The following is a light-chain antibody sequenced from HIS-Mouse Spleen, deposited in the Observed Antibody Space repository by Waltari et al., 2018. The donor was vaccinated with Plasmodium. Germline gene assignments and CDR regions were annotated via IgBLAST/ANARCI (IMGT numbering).Light chain of an antibody. CDR3: QAWDSSTAVV. CDR2: QDS. V-gene: IGLV3-1*01. Sequence: SYELTQPPSVSVYPGQPASITCSGAKLGDKYACWYQQKPGQSPVLVIYQDSKRPSGIPERFSGSNSGNTATLTISGTQAMDEADYYCQAWDSSTAVVFGGGTKLTVL. J-gene: IGLJ2*01. CDR1: KLGDKY.